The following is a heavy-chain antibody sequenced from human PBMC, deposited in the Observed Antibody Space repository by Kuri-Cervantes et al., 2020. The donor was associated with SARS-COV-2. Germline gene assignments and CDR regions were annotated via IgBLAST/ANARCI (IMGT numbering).Heavy chain of an antibody. CDR2: IYHSGST. D-gene: IGHD4-17*01. J-gene: IGHJ4*02. Sequence: ESLKISCTVSGYSISSGYYWGWIRQPPGKGLEWIGSIYHSGSTYYNPSLKSRVTISVDTSKNQFSLKLSSVTAADTAVYYCARDYGDYWMGFDYWGQGTLVTVSS. V-gene: IGHV4-38-2*02. CDR1: GYSISSGYY. CDR3: ARDYGDYWMGFDY.